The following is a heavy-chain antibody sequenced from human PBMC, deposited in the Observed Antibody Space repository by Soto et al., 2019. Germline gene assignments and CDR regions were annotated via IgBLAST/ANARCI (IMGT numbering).Heavy chain of an antibody. D-gene: IGHD6-13*01. CDR1: GFTFSGSA. J-gene: IGHJ5*02. V-gene: IGHV3-73*01. CDR2: IRSKANSYAT. CDR3: TRHPMSGSWSEGWFDP. Sequence: LRLSCAASGFTFSGSAMHWVRQASGKGLEWVGRIRSKANSYATAYAASVKGRFTISRDDSKNTAYLQMNSLKTEDTAVYYCTRHPMSGSWSEGWFDPWGQGTLVTVSS.